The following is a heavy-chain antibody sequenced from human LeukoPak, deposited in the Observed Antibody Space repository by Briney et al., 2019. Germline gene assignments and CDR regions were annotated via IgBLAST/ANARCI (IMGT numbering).Heavy chain of an antibody. CDR1: GFTFSDYY. J-gene: IGHJ6*04. V-gene: IGHV3-11*04. CDR3: ARDRVYYDILTGYPYGMEV. Sequence: GGSLRLSCAASGFTFSDYYMSWIRQAPGKGREWVSYISSSGCTIYHAVSVKGRVTISRENAKNSLYLQMNSLRAEDTAVYYCARDRVYYDILTGYPYGMEVWGKGTRVTVSS. D-gene: IGHD3-9*01. CDR2: ISSSGCTI.